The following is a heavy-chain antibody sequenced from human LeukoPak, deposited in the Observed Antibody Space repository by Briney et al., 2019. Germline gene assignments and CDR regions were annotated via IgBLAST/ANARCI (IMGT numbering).Heavy chain of an antibody. D-gene: IGHD3-10*01. V-gene: IGHV3-30*02. J-gene: IGHJ4*02. CDR3: AKDVNVGGDYFDY. CDR2: IRYDGSIK. CDR1: GFTFRNYG. Sequence: PGGSLRLSCAASGFTFRNYGMHWVRLAPGKGLEWVAFIRYDGSIKYYVDSVKGRFTGSRDNSKNTLYLQMNSLRAEDTAVYYCAKDVNVGGDYFDYWGQGTLVTVSS.